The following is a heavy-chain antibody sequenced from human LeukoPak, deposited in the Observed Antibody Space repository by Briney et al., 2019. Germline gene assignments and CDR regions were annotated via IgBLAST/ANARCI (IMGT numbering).Heavy chain of an antibody. CDR1: GFTFSNYG. CDR2: ITSSGIT. J-gene: IGHJ3*02. Sequence: PGGSLRLSCAASGFTFSNYGMNWVRQAPGKGLEWVSGITSSGITYYADSVKGRFTVSRDNSKNTLYLQMKSLRAEDTAVYYCAKDFTGYSAFDIWGQGTMVTVSS. D-gene: IGHD3-9*01. CDR3: AKDFTGYSAFDI. V-gene: IGHV3-23*01.